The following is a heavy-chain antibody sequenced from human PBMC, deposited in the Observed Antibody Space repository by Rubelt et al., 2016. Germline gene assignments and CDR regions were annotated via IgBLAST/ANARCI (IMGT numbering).Heavy chain of an antibody. CDR2: IDPSDSYT. D-gene: IGHD2-2*01. V-gene: IGHV5-10-1*01. J-gene: IGHJ3*02. CDR3: ARQWGSTSSDAFDI. Sequence: EVQLVQSGAEVKKPGESLRISCKGSGYSFTSYWISWVRQMPGKGLEWMGRIDPSDSYTNSSPSFQGPVPISADESISTAYLQWSSLKASDTAMYYCARQWGSTSSDAFDIWGQGTMVTVSS. CDR1: GYSFTSYW.